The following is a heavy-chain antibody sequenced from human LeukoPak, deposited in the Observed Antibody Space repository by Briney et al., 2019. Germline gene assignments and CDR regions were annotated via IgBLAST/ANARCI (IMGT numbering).Heavy chain of an antibody. CDR3: ARASKWPTFDY. Sequence: GSLRLSCAASGFTFSDHYMDWVRQAPGKGLEWIGYIYYSGSTNYNPSLKSRVTISVDTSKNQFSLKLSSVTAADTAVYYCARASKWPTFDYWGQGTLVTVSS. CDR2: IYYSGST. D-gene: IGHD5-12*01. J-gene: IGHJ4*02. CDR1: GFTFSDHY. V-gene: IGHV4-59*11.